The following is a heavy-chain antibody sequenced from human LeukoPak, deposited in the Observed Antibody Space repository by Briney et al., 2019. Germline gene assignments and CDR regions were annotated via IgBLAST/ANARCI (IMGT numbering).Heavy chain of an antibody. CDR3: ARQLVGWSWQLGEGYYMDV. D-gene: IGHD6-6*01. Sequence: SETLSLTCTVSGYSFSSGYYWGWIRQPPGKGLEWIGSIYHSGSTYYNPSLKSRVTISVDTSKNQFSLKLSSVTAADTAVYYCARQLVGWSWQLGEGYYMDVWGKGTTVTVSS. V-gene: IGHV4-38-2*02. CDR2: IYHSGST. CDR1: GYSFSSGYY. J-gene: IGHJ6*03.